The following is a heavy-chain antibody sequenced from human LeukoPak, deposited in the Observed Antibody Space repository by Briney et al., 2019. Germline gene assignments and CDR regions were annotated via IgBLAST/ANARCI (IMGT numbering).Heavy chain of an antibody. CDR1: GGSFSGYY. J-gene: IGHJ4*02. V-gene: IGHV4-34*01. CDR3: ARGSDARSHYTYDSSGYGEGFDY. D-gene: IGHD3-22*01. Sequence: PSETLSLTCAVYGGSFSGYYWSWIRQPPGKGLEWIGEINHSGSTNYNPSLKSRVTISVDKSKNQFSLRVNSVTAADTAVYYCARGSDARSHYTYDSSGYGEGFDYWGQGTQVTVSS. CDR2: INHSGST.